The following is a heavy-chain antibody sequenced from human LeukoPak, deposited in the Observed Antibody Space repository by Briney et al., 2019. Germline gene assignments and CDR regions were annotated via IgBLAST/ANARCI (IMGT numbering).Heavy chain of an antibody. CDR2: IIPIFGTA. D-gene: IGHD5-18*01. J-gene: IGHJ3*02. CDR1: GYTFASYG. V-gene: IGHV1-69*13. Sequence: SVKVSCKASGYTFASYGISWVRQAPGQGLEWMGGIIPIFGTANYAQKFQGRVTITADESTSTAYMELSSLRSEDTAVYYCARGVDTAAGGAFDIWGQGTMVTVSS. CDR3: ARGVDTAAGGAFDI.